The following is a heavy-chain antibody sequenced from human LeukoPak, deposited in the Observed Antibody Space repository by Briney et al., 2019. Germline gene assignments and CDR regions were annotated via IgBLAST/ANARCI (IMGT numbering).Heavy chain of an antibody. Sequence: PGGSLRLSCAASGFTSSSYWMHWVRQAPGKGLVWVSRINSDGSSTSYADSVKGRFTISRDNAKNTLYLQMDSLRAEDTAVYYCARGPSWLRYSTSYGMDVWGQGTTVTVSS. J-gene: IGHJ6*02. D-gene: IGHD3-9*01. CDR2: INSDGSST. V-gene: IGHV3-74*01. CDR3: ARGPSWLRYSTSYGMDV. CDR1: GFTSSSYW.